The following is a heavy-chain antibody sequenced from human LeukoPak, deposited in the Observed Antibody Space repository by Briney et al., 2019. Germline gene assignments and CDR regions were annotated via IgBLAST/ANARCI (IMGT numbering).Heavy chain of an antibody. J-gene: IGHJ4*02. CDR3: ARSARGELHASYYYFDY. D-gene: IGHD1-26*01. CDR2: IWYDGSNK. CDR1: GFTFSSYG. V-gene: IGHV3-33*01. Sequence: GGSLRLSCAASGFTFSSYGMHWVRQAPGKGLEWVAVIWYDGSNKYYADSVKGRFTTSRDNSKNTLYLQMNSLRAEDTAVYYCARSARGELHASYYYFDYWGQGTLVTVSS.